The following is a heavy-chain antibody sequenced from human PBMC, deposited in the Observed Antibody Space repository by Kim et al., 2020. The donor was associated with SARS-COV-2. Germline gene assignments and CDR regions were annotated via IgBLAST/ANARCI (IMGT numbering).Heavy chain of an antibody. CDR2: IGGDEST. CDR1: GFIFRTNA. V-gene: IGHV3-23*01. Sequence: GGSLRLSCVGSGFIFRTNAMNWVRQTPGKGLEWVSGIGGDESTHYEESVKGRFTISRDNSRNTPHLQMSSLRVEDTAIYYCAEDLYDYSAMDVWGQGTTVTVSS. CDR3: AEDLYDYSAMDV. D-gene: IGHD3-10*01. J-gene: IGHJ6*02.